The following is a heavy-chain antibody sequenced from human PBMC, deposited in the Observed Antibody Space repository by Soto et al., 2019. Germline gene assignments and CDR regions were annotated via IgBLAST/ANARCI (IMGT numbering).Heavy chain of an antibody. V-gene: IGHV4-34*01. CDR2: INDGGTT. Sequence: SETLSLTCAVYGGSFSGYSWGWIRQPPGKGLGWVGEINDGGTTNYTPSLKSRVAISLDTSKNQFSLTLNSVTAADTATYFCARGTVNDRRRYCLATSCNTWFDPWGQGTLVTVSS. CDR3: ARGTVNDRRRYCLATSCNTWFDP. D-gene: IGHD2-2*02. CDR1: GGSFSGYS. J-gene: IGHJ5*02.